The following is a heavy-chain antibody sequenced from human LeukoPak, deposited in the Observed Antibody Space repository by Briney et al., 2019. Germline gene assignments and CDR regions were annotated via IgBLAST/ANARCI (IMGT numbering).Heavy chain of an antibody. D-gene: IGHD1-14*01. CDR1: GGTFSSYA. V-gene: IGHV1-69*13. CDR3: ALTGDRNNLVIDY. J-gene: IGHJ4*02. Sequence: GASVKVSCKASGGTFSSYAISWVRQAPGQGLEWMGGIIPIFGTANYAQKFQGRVTITADESTSTAYMELRSLRSEDTAVYYCALTGDRNNLVIDYWGQGTLVTVSS. CDR2: IIPIFGTA.